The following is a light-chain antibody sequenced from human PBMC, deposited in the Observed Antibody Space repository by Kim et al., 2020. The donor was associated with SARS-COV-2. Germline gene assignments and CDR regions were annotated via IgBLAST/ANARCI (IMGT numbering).Light chain of an antibody. J-gene: IGLJ3*02. Sequence: KTVTSSCTRSSGSIASNYVQGYQQRPGSAPTTVIYEDNQRPPGVPDRFSGSIDSSSNSASLTISGLKTEDEADYYCQSYDSSNQGVFGGGTQLTVL. CDR2: EDN. CDR3: QSYDSSNQGV. CDR1: SGSIASNY. V-gene: IGLV6-57*03.